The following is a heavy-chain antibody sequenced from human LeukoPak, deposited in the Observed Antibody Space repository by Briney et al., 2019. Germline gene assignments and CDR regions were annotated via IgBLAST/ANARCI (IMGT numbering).Heavy chain of an antibody. CDR3: ARDDQVTGQWELRVGLYAFDI. CDR2: ISAYNGNT. Sequence: ASVKVSCKASGGTFSSYAISWVRQAPGQGLEWMGWISAYNGNTNYAQKLQGRVTMTTDTSTSTAYMELRSLRSDDTAVYYCARDDQVTGQWELRVGLYAFDIWGQGTMVTVSS. V-gene: IGHV1-18*01. CDR1: GGTFSSYA. D-gene: IGHD1-26*01. J-gene: IGHJ3*02.